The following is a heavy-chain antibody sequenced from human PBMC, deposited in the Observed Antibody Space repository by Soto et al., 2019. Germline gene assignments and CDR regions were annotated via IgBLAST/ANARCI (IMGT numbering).Heavy chain of an antibody. J-gene: IGHJ5*02. D-gene: IGHD6-19*01. CDR1: GGTFSSYA. CDR3: ARVRGGSGPNWFDP. V-gene: IGHV1-69*13. CDR2: IIPIFGTA. Sequence: SVKVSCKASGGTFSSYAISWVRQAPGQGLEWMGGIIPIFGTANYAQKFQGRVTITAGESTSTAYMELSSLRSEDTAVYYCARVRGGSGPNWFDPWGQGTLVTVST.